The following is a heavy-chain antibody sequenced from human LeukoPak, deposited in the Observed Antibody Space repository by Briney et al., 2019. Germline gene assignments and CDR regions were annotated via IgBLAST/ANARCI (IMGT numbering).Heavy chain of an antibody. Sequence: GGSLRLSGAASGFTVGNYGMSWGRPPPGEGLGLGANIIQDGSEKYYVYTVEGRFTISRDNAKNSLYLQMNTLRAEDTSVYYCARDLTLRGYYDSSGYSGGIDYGGQGTLLTVS. D-gene: IGHD3-22*01. V-gene: IGHV3-7*01. CDR2: IIQDGSEK. CDR3: ARDLTLRGYYDSSGYSGGIDY. J-gene: IGHJ4*02. CDR1: GFTVGNYG.